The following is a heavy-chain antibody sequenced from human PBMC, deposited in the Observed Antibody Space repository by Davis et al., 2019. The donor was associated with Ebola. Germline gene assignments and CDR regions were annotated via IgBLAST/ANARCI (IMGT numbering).Heavy chain of an antibody. V-gene: IGHV5-51*01. CDR3: ASSMMGFRFDY. Sequence: GGSLRLSCQASEDNFNSYWIGWVRQMPGKGVEWMAMVYPGDSSTKYSPAFQGLVTVSFDRSIATAYLHCNSLKASDSAIYYCASSMMGFRFDYWGQGTPVTVSS. CDR2: VYPGDSST. D-gene: IGHD3-3*02. J-gene: IGHJ4*02. CDR1: EDNFNSYW.